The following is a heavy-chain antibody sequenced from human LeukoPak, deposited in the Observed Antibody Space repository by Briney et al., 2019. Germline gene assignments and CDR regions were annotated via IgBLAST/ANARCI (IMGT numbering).Heavy chain of an antibody. CDR1: GLTFRNAW. D-gene: IGHD4-23*01. CDR2: IKSNPDGGTT. Sequence: GGSLRLSCAASGLTFRNAWMSWVRQAPGKGLEWVGRIKSNPDGGTTDYAAPVKGRFTISRDDSKNTLYLQMISLKTEDTAVYYCTTGGPDYDGNPWDYWGQGTLVTVSS. J-gene: IGHJ4*02. V-gene: IGHV3-15*01. CDR3: TTGGPDYDGNPWDY.